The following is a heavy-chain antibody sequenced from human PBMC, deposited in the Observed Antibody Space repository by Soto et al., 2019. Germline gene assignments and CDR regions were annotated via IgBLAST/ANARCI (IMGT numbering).Heavy chain of an antibody. J-gene: IGHJ5*02. CDR2: IYYSGST. CDR3: ARVSISYSNYVGWFDP. Sequence: SETLFLTCTVSGGSISSYYWSWIRQPPGKGLEWIGYIYYSGSTNYNPSLKSRVTISVDTSKNQFSLKLSSVTAADTAVYYCARVSISYSNYVGWFDPWGQGTLVTVSS. D-gene: IGHD4-4*01. CDR1: GGSISSYY. V-gene: IGHV4-59*01.